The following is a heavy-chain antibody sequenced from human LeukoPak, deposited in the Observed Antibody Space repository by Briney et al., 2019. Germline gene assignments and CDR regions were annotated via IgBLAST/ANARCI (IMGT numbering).Heavy chain of an antibody. CDR1: GFTVSSNF. CDR2: IYSGGNT. CDR3: ARGGCSGGSCYHLFDY. D-gene: IGHD2-15*01. J-gene: IGHJ4*02. Sequence: GGSLRLSCAASGFTVSSNFMSWVRQAPGKGLEWVSVIYSGGNTYYADSVKGRFTISRDNSKNTLYLQMNSLRAEDTAVYYCARGGCSGGSCYHLFDYWGQGTLVTVSS. V-gene: IGHV3-66*02.